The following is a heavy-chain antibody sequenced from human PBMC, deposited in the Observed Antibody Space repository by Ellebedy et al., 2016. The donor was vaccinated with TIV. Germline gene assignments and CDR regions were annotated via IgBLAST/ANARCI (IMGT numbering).Heavy chain of an antibody. D-gene: IGHD3-10*01. V-gene: IGHV3-23*01. CDR3: AKDMAPGSPTAFDI. J-gene: IGHJ3*02. CDR2: ISSSGNK. CDR1: GFSFSNYA. Sequence: GESLKISXTVSGFSFSNYAMSWVRQAPTKGLEWVSGISSSGNKYYTDSVKGRFTISKDYSRNTVDLQMNSLRAEDTAVYYCAKDMAPGSPTAFDIWGQGTTVIV.